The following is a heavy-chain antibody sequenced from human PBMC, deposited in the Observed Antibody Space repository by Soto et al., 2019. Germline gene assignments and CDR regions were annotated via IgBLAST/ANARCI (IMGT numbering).Heavy chain of an antibody. CDR2: INHSGST. CDR1: GGSFSGYY. Sequence: SETLSLTCAVYGGSFSGYYWSWIRQPPGKGLEWIGEINHSGSTNYNPSLKSRVTISVDTSKNQFSLKLSSVTAADTAVYYCARGDYDILTGYYGSHNWFDPWGQGTLVT. J-gene: IGHJ5*02. V-gene: IGHV4-34*01. CDR3: ARGDYDILTGYYGSHNWFDP. D-gene: IGHD3-9*01.